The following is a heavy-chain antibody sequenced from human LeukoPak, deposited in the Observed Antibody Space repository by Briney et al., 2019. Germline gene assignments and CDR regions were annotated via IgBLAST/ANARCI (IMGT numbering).Heavy chain of an antibody. CDR1: GFTFSSYW. D-gene: IGHD6-19*01. V-gene: IGHV3-21*01. CDR3: ARDRGQWLVLDYYYYYGMDV. CDR2: ISSSSSYI. Sequence: GSLRLSCAASGFTFSSYWMHWVRPAPGKGLVWVSSISSSSSYIYYADSVKGRFTISRDNAKNSLYLQMNSLRAEDTAVYYCARDRGQWLVLDYYYYYGMDVWGQGTAVTVSS. J-gene: IGHJ6*02.